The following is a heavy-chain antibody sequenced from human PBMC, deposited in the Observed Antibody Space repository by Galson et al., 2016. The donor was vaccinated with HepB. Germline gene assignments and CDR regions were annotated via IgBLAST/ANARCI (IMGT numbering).Heavy chain of an antibody. CDR1: GYSFTSYW. Sequence: SGAEVKKPGESLRISCKGSGYSFTSYWISWVRQMPGKGLEWMGRIDPSDSYTNYSPSFQGHVTISADKSISTAYLQWSSLKASDTAMCYCAGHETRGSPPLCSHRGKDVGGNGTSV. D-gene: IGHD1-26*01. CDR2: IDPSDSYT. CDR3: AGHETRGSPPLCSHRGKDV. J-gene: IGHJ6*03. V-gene: IGHV5-10-1*01.